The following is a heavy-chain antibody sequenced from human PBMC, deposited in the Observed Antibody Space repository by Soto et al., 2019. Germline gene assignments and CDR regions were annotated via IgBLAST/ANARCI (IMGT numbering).Heavy chain of an antibody. Sequence: GGSLRLSCAASGFTFSSYGMHWVRQAPGKGLEWVAVISYDGSNKYYADSVKGRFTIPRDNSKNTLYLQMNSLRAEDTAVYYCAIVTQSGWYRSFDYWGQGALVTVSS. D-gene: IGHD6-19*01. CDR2: ISYDGSNK. CDR3: AIVTQSGWYRSFDY. CDR1: GFTFSSYG. J-gene: IGHJ4*02. V-gene: IGHV3-30*03.